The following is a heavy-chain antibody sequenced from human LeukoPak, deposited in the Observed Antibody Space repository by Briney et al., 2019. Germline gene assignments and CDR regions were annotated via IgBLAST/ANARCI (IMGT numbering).Heavy chain of an antibody. J-gene: IGHJ5*02. V-gene: IGHV4-31*03. Sequence: SQTLSLTCTVSGGSISSGVYYWSWIRQHPGKGLEWIGYIYYSGRTYYNPSLKSRVTISVDTSKNQFSLKLSSVTAADTAVYYCARGSGGYSYGLRFDPWGQGTLVTVSS. D-gene: IGHD5-18*01. CDR1: GGSISSGVYY. CDR3: ARGSGGYSYGLRFDP. CDR2: IYYSGRT.